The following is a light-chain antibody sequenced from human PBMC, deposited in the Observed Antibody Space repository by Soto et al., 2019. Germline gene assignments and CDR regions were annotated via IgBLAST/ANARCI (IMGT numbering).Light chain of an antibody. J-gene: IGKJ1*01. V-gene: IGKV4-1*01. Sequence: LVMPHSSEKMAVSLGERATSNCKSSESVLDSSDHKNYLAWYQQKPGQPPKLLIYWASTRESGVPDRFSGSGSGTDFTLKISSLQAEDVAVYYWQQYYRTPRFGQWTKVDIK. CDR2: WAS. CDR1: ESVLDSSDHKNY. CDR3: QQYYRTPR.